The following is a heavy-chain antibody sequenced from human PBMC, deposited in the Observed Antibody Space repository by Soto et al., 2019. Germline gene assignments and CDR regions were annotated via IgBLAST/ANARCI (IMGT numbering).Heavy chain of an antibody. D-gene: IGHD6-6*01. CDR2: IYYSGST. J-gene: IGHJ6*02. Sequence: SETLSLTCTVSGGSISSSSYYWGWIRQPPGKGLEWIGSIYYSGSTYYNPSLKSRVTISVDTSKNQFSLKLSSVTAADTAVYYCARHLGIAARYYYYYYGMDVWGQGTTVT. V-gene: IGHV4-39*01. CDR1: GGSISSSSYY. CDR3: ARHLGIAARYYYYYYGMDV.